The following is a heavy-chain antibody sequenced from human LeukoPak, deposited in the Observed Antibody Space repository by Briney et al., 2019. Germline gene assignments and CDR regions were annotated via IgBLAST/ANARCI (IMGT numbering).Heavy chain of an antibody. Sequence: SETLSLTCTVSGGSISSGGYSWSWIRQPPGKGLEWIGYIYHSGSTYYNPALKSRVTISVDRSKNQFSLKLSSVTAADTAVYYCARDRGSGYNYFDYWGQGTLVTVSS. D-gene: IGHD3-22*01. J-gene: IGHJ4*02. CDR2: IYHSGST. V-gene: IGHV4-30-2*01. CDR1: GGSISSGGYS. CDR3: ARDRGSGYNYFDY.